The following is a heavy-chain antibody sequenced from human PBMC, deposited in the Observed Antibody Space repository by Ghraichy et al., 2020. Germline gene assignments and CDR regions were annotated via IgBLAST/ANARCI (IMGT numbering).Heavy chain of an antibody. V-gene: IGHV3-73*01. D-gene: IGHD1-26*01. J-gene: IGHJ6*03. CDR3: TRSGRVGATSPGGYYYYYMDV. Sequence: GESLNISCAASGFTFSGSAMHWVRQASGKGLEWVGRIRSKANSYATAYAASVKGRFTISRDDSKNTAYLQMNSLKTEDTAVYYCTRSGRVGATSPGGYYYYYMDVWGKGTTVTVSS. CDR1: GFTFSGSA. CDR2: IRSKANSYAT.